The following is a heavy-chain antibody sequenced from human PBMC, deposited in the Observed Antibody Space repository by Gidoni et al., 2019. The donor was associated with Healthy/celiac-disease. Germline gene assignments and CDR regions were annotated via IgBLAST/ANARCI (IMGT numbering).Heavy chain of an antibody. CDR3: ARAHYDFWSGYYMDYYYGMDV. CDR1: GFTFSSYS. CDR2: ISSSSSYI. Sequence: EVQLVESGGGLVKPGGSLRPSCAASGFTFSSYSLNWFRQAPGKGLEWCSSISSSSSYIYYADSVKGRFTISRDNAKNSLYLQMNSLRAEDTAVYYCARAHYDFWSGYYMDYYYGMDVWGQGTTVTVSS. V-gene: IGHV3-21*01. D-gene: IGHD3-3*01. J-gene: IGHJ6*02.